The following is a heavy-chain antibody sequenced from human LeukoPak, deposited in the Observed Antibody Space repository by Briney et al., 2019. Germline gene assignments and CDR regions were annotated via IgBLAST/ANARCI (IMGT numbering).Heavy chain of an antibody. D-gene: IGHD6-19*01. CDR3: ARGSVAVAGKHNWFDP. CDR2: VNPNSGNT. CDR1: GYTFTSYD. Sequence: ASVKVSCKASGYTFTSYDINWVRQATGQGLEWMGWVNPNSGNTGYAQKFQGRVTMTRNTSISTAYMELSSLRSEDTAVYYCARGSVAVAGKHNWFDPWGQGTLVTVSS. J-gene: IGHJ5*02. V-gene: IGHV1-8*01.